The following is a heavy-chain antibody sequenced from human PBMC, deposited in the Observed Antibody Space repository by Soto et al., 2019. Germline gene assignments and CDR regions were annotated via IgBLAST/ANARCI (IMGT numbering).Heavy chain of an antibody. CDR2: IWHDGSNK. J-gene: IGHJ4*02. V-gene: IGHV3-30*04. CDR3: ARGGRWLQGNDY. D-gene: IGHD3-16*01. Sequence: QVQLVESGGGVVQPGRSLRLSCAASGFTFSSYAMHWVRQAPGKGLEWVAVIWHDGSNKYYADSVKGRFTISRDNSKNTLFLQMNSLRPDDTAVYYCARGGRWLQGNDYWGQGSLVTVSS. CDR1: GFTFSSYA.